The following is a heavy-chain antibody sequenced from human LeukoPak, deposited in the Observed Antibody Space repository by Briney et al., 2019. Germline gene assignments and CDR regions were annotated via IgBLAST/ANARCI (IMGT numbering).Heavy chain of an antibody. CDR2: IYYNGST. V-gene: IGHV4-30-4*01. J-gene: IGHJ6*02. CDR1: GGSISSGDYY. Sequence: SQTLSLTCTVSGGSISSGDYYWRWTRQPPGKGLEWIRYIYYNGSTYYNPSLKSRVAISVDTSKNQFSLKLSSVTAADTAVYYCARGPYYYGSGSYYYYYYYGMDVWGQGTTVTVSS. D-gene: IGHD3-10*01. CDR3: ARGPYYYGSGSYYYYYYYGMDV.